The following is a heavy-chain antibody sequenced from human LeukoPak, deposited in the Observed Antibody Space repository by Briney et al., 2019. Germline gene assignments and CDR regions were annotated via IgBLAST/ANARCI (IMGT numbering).Heavy chain of an antibody. V-gene: IGHV4-39*07. CDR2: IYYSGST. Sequence: SETLSLTCTVSGGSISSSSYYWGWIRQPPGKGLEWIGSIYYSGSTYYNPSLKSRVTISVDTSKNQSSLKLSSVTAADTAVYYCARVSYYYYYMDVWGKGTTVTVSS. CDR1: GGSISSSSYY. CDR3: ARVSYYYYYMDV. J-gene: IGHJ6*03.